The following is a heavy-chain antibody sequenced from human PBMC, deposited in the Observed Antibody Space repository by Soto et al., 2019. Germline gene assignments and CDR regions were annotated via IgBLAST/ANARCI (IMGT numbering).Heavy chain of an antibody. CDR3: AREAYDLGYCSGGSCYKGAFDI. D-gene: IGHD2-15*01. CDR2: IGTAGDT. CDR1: GFTFSSYD. Sequence: GGSLRLSCAASGFTFSSYDMHWVRQATGKGLEWVSAIGTAGDTYYPGSVKGRFTISRENAKNSLYLQMNSLRAGDTAVYYCAREAYDLGYCSGGSCYKGAFDIWGQGTMVTVSS. V-gene: IGHV3-13*01. J-gene: IGHJ3*02.